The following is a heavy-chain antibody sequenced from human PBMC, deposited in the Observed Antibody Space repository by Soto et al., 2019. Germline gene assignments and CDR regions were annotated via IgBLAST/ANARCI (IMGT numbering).Heavy chain of an antibody. CDR3: ARGFDDFWGRIGMDV. CDR2: IWYDGSNK. V-gene: IGHV3-33*01. CDR1: GFTFSSYG. D-gene: IGHD3-3*01. J-gene: IGHJ6*02. Sequence: QVQLVESGGGVVQPGRSLRLSCAASGFTFSSYGMHWVRQAPGKALEWVAVIWYDGSNKYYADSVKGRFTISRDNSKNTLYLQMNSLRAEDTAVYYCARGFDDFWGRIGMDVWGQGTTVTVSS.